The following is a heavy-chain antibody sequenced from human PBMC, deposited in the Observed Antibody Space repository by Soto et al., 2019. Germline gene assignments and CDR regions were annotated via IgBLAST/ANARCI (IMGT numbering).Heavy chain of an antibody. CDR1: GGTFSSYA. CDR2: IIPIFGTA. V-gene: IGHV1-69*01. D-gene: IGHD2-2*01. J-gene: IGHJ6*02. CDR3: PTTFRSTLYYYYVMDV. Sequence: QVQLVQSGAEVKKPGSSVKVSCKASGGTFSSYAISWVRQAPGQGLEWMGGIIPIFGTANYAQKFQGRVTITADESTNTAYMELSSLRSEDTAVYYCPTTFRSTLYYYYVMDVWGQGTTVTVSS.